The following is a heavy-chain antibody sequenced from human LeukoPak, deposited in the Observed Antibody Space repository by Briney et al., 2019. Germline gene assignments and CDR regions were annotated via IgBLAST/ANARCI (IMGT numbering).Heavy chain of an antibody. CDR3: ANLLSSGYTIDAFDI. D-gene: IGHD3-22*01. CDR1: GFTFSSYA. V-gene: IGHV3-23*01. CDR2: ISVSGGST. Sequence: GGSLRLSCAASGFTFSSYAMSWVRQAPGKGLEWVSAISVSGGSTYYADSVKGRFTISRDNSKNTLYLQMNSLRAEDTAVYYCANLLSSGYTIDAFDIWGQGTMVTVSS. J-gene: IGHJ3*02.